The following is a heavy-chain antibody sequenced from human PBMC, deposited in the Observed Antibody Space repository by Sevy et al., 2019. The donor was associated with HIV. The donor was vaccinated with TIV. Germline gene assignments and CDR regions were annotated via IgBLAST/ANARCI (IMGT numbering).Heavy chain of an antibody. CDR3: ATDLFSSSSADVFDI. Sequence: GGSLRLSCAASGFTFSTYWMNWVRQAPGKGLEWVANIKQDGSGKNYAASVKGRFTISRDNARNSLFLELNSLKVEDTAVYYCATDLFSSSSADVFDIWGQGTMVTVSS. CDR2: IKQDGSGK. V-gene: IGHV3-7*01. J-gene: IGHJ3*02. CDR1: GFTFSTYW. D-gene: IGHD6-6*01.